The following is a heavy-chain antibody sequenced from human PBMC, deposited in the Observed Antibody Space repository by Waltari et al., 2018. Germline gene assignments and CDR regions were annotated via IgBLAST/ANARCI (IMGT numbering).Heavy chain of an antibody. J-gene: IGHJ4*02. Sequence: QVQLVQSGAEVKKPGASVKVSCKASGYTFIDYYIHWVRQATGQGLEWMGWMNPNSGNTGYAQKFQGRVTITRNTSISTAYMELSSLRSEDTAVYYCARGNKYYGSGSYVYWGQGTLVTVSS. CDR2: MNPNSGNT. D-gene: IGHD3-10*01. CDR3: ARGNKYYGSGSYVY. CDR1: GYTFIDYY. V-gene: IGHV1-8*03.